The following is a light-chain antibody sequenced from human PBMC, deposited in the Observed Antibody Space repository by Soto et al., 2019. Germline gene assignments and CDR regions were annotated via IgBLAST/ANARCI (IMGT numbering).Light chain of an antibody. Sequence: QSVLTQPASVSGSPGQSITISCTGTSSDVGGYNYVSWYQQHPGKAPKLMIYDVSNRPSGVSNRFSGSKSGNTASLTISGLQAEDEADYYCSSYTGSSTPLVFGGWTKLTVL. CDR3: SSYTGSSTPLV. CDR1: SSDVGGYNY. CDR2: DVS. J-gene: IGLJ2*01. V-gene: IGLV2-14*01.